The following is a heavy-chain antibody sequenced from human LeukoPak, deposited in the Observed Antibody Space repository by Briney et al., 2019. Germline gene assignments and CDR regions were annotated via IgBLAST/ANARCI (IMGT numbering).Heavy chain of an antibody. V-gene: IGHV3-23*01. CDR3: AKGYDDILTGLDY. J-gene: IGHJ4*02. CDR1: GFTLSSYV. D-gene: IGHD3-9*01. CDR2: ISGSGGST. Sequence: GGSLRLSCAASGFTLSSYVMTWVGQAPGKGLEWVSGISGSGGSTYYADSVKGRFTISRDISKNTLYLQMNSLRAEDTAVYYCAKGYDDILTGLDYWGQGTLVTVSS.